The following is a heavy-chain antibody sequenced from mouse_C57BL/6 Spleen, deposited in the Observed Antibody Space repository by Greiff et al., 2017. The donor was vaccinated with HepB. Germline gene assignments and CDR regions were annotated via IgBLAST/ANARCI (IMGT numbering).Heavy chain of an antibody. Sequence: EVMLVESGGGLVKPGGSLKLSCAASGFTFSSYTMSWVRQTPEKRLEWVATISGGGGNTYYPDSVKGRFTISRDNAKNTLYLQMSSLRSEDTALYYWARHSSYGNYLDYWGQGTTLTVSS. CDR3: ARHSSYGNYLDY. CDR1: GFTFSSYT. J-gene: IGHJ2*01. D-gene: IGHD2-10*01. CDR2: ISGGGGNT. V-gene: IGHV5-9*01.